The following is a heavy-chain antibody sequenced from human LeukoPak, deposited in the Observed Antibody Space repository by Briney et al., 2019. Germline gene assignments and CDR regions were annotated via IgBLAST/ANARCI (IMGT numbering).Heavy chain of an antibody. D-gene: IGHD2/OR15-2a*01. J-gene: IGHJ4*02. CDR2: ISGSGGAT. CDR3: TKLKGSTLTKWYIDY. V-gene: IGHV3-23*01. CDR1: GFNFNSYA. Sequence: GGSLRLSCAASGFNFNSYALSWVRHAPGKGLECVSGISGSGGATKYADSVEGRFTISRENSRNTVYLQMDSLRAEDTAVYYCTKLKGSTLTKWYIDYWGQGTLVTVSS.